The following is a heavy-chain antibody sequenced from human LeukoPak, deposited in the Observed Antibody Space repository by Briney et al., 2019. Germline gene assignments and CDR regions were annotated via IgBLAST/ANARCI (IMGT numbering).Heavy chain of an antibody. CDR3: AKRAITTAGNLWFDP. CDR1: GGSISNNF. D-gene: IGHD6-13*01. J-gene: IGHJ5*02. V-gene: IGHV4-59*08. CDR2: IYSSGSA. Sequence: SETLSLTCTGSGGSISNNFWGWIRQPPGKGLEYIAYIYSSGSANYNPSLESRVTISIDTSKNQFSLKLSSVTAADTAVYYCAKRAITTAGNLWFDPWGQGTLVTVSS.